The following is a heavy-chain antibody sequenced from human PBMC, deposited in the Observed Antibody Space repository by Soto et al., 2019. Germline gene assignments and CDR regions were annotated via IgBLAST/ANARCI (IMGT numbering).Heavy chain of an antibody. V-gene: IGHV1-2*05. J-gene: IGHJ6*02. D-gene: IGHD2-8*01. CDR1: GYSFTDYH. CDR3: ARGDSTDCSNGVCSFFYNHYYAMDV. CDR2: INPKSGGT. Sequence: ASVKVSCKASGYSFTDYHIHWVRQAPGQGLEWLGRINPKSGGTSTAQKFQGWVTMTTDTSISTASMELTRLTSDDTVIYYCARGDSTDCSNGVCSFFYNHYYAMDVWGQGTTVTVSS.